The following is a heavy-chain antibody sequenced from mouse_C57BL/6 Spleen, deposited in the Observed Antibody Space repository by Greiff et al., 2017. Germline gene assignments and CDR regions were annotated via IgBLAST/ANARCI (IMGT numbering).Heavy chain of an antibody. D-gene: IGHD3-2*02. CDR3: ARTAQVYFDY. Sequence: VQLQQSGAELVMPGASVKLSCKASGYTFTSYWMHWVKQRPGQGLEWIGEIDPSDSYTNYNQKFKGKSTLTVDKSSSTAYMQLSSLTSEDSAVYYCARTAQVYFDYWGQGTTLTVSS. CDR1: GYTFTSYW. J-gene: IGHJ2*01. V-gene: IGHV1-69*01. CDR2: IDPSDSYT.